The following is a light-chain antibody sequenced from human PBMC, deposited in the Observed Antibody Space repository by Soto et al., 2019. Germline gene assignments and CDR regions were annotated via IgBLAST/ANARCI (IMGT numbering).Light chain of an antibody. Sequence: QSVLTQPPSVSAAPGQKVTISCSGSSSNIGNNYVSWYQQLPGTAPKLLIYDNNKRPSGIPDRFSGSKSGTSATLGITGFQTGDEADYYCGTWDSSLSAAVFGTGTKLTVL. CDR1: SSNIGNNY. J-gene: IGLJ1*01. V-gene: IGLV1-51*01. CDR3: GTWDSSLSAAV. CDR2: DNN.